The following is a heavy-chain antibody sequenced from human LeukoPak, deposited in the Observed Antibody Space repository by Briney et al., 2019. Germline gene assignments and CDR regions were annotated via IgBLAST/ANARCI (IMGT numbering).Heavy chain of an antibody. CDR3: AKGMVRGVILKGFDY. Sequence: PGGTLRLSCAASGFTISSYGMSWVRQAPGKGLEWVSGIRAGGDNTYYADSVKGRFTISRDNSKNTLYLQMNSLRAEDTAVYYCAKGMVRGVILKGFDYWGQGTLVTVSS. J-gene: IGHJ4*02. D-gene: IGHD3-10*01. CDR1: GFTISSYG. V-gene: IGHV3-23*01. CDR2: IRAGGDNT.